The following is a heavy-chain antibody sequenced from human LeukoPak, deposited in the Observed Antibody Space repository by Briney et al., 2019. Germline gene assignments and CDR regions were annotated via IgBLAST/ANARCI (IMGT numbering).Heavy chain of an antibody. CDR3: AHILTGYYMDY. D-gene: IGHD3-9*01. CDR2: SSAYNGNT. Sequence: ASVKYSCKASGGTFSSYAISWVRQAPGQGLEWIGWSSAYNGNTNYAQRLQGRVTMTTDTSTTTAYMELGSLSSDDTAVYYCAHILTGYYMDYWGQGTLVTVSS. V-gene: IGHV1-18*01. CDR1: GGTFSSYA. J-gene: IGHJ4*02.